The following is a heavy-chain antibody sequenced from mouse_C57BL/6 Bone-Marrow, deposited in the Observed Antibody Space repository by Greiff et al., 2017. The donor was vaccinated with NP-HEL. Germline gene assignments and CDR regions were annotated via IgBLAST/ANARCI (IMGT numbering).Heavy chain of an antibody. CDR3: ASPLTTVVAPVAY. CDR1: GFTFSDYG. Sequence: EVQRVESGGGLVKPGGSLKLSCAASGFTFSDYGMHWVRQAPEKGLEWVAYISSGSSTIYYADTVKGRFTISRDNAKNTLFLQMTSLRSEDTAMYYCASPLTTVVAPVAYWGQGTLVTGSA. V-gene: IGHV5-17*01. D-gene: IGHD1-1*01. CDR2: ISSGSSTI. J-gene: IGHJ3*01.